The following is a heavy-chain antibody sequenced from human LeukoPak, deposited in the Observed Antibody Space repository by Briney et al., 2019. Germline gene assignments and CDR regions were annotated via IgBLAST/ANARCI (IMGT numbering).Heavy chain of an antibody. CDR3: ARLKVGTTHPDY. CDR2: FYYSGFT. Sequence: SETLSLTCSVSDDSISRSSYYGGWIRQPPGKGLEWIGTFYYSGFTYYNPSLKNRVTISVDTSKNQFSLKLSSVTAEDTAVYYCARLKVGTTHPDYWGQGTLVTVSS. V-gene: IGHV4-39*01. CDR1: DDSISRSSYY. D-gene: IGHD1-26*01. J-gene: IGHJ4*02.